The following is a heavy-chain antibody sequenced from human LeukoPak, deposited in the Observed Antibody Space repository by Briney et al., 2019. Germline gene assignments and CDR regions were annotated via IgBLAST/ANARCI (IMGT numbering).Heavy chain of an antibody. CDR1: GYTFTGYG. Sequence: ASVKVSCKASGYTFTGYGISWVRQAPGQGLEWMGWISAYNGNTNYAQKLQGRVTMTTDTSTSTAYMELRSLGSDDTAVYYCARDGEHSSGWPLFDYWGQGTLVTVSS. V-gene: IGHV1-18*04. CDR2: ISAYNGNT. J-gene: IGHJ4*02. D-gene: IGHD6-19*01. CDR3: ARDGEHSSGWPLFDY.